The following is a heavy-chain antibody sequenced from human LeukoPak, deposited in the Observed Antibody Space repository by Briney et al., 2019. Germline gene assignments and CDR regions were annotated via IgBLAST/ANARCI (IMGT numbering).Heavy chain of an antibody. CDR3: ARTFSPHQYYDFWSGYYYYGMDV. J-gene: IGHJ6*02. V-gene: IGHV3-74*01. CDR1: GFTFSSYW. CDR2: INSDGSST. D-gene: IGHD3-3*01. Sequence: GGSLRLSCAASGFTFSSYWMHWVRQAPGKGLVWVSRINSDGSSTNYADSVKGRFTISRDNAKNTLYLQMNSLRAEDTAVYYCARTFSPHQYYDFWSGYYYYGMDVWGQGTTVTVSS.